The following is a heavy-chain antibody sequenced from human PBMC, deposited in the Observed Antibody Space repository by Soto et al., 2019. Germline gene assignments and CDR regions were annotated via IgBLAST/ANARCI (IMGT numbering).Heavy chain of an antibody. Sequence: PGGSLRLSCNASGITVSSSYMSWVRQAPGMGLEWVAVIESGGTAHYADSVKGRFTISRDNPNNIIYLQLHTLRAEDTAVYYCAKDLGPLKLLNYVFYGLDVWGQGTTVTSP. CDR1: GITVSSSY. CDR2: IESGGTA. V-gene: IGHV3-53*01. CDR3: AKDLGPLKLLNYVFYGLDV. D-gene: IGHD2-21*02. J-gene: IGHJ6*02.